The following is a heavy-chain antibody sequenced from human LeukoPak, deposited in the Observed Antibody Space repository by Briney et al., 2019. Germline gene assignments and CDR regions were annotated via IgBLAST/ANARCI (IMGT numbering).Heavy chain of an antibody. Sequence: GGSLRLSCAASGFTFSSYAMHWVRQAPGKGLEWVAVISYDGSNKYYADSVKGRFTISRDNSKNTLYLQMNSLRAEDTAVYYCMAYSSGWSDYWGQGTLVTVSS. V-gene: IGHV3-30-3*01. CDR3: MAYSSGWSDY. CDR2: ISYDGSNK. D-gene: IGHD6-19*01. J-gene: IGHJ4*02. CDR1: GFTFSSYA.